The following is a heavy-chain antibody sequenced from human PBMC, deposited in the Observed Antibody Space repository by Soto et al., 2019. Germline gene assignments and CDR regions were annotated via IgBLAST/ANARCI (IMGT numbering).Heavy chain of an antibody. D-gene: IGHD2-21*02. CDR2: ISSSSSYI. CDR3: ARDILQFCGGDCPFDY. CDR1: GFTFSSYS. Sequence: PGGSLRLSCAASGFTFSSYSMNWVRQAPGKGLEWVSSISSSSSYIYYADSVKGRFTISRDNAKNSLYLQMNSLRAEDTAVYYCARDILQFCGGDCPFDYWGQGTLVTVSS. J-gene: IGHJ4*02. V-gene: IGHV3-21*01.